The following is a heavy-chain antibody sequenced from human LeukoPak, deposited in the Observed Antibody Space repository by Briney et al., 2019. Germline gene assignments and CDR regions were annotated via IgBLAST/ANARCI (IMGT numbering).Heavy chain of an antibody. V-gene: IGHV4-39*07. CDR2: IYYSGST. CDR3: ARLQWLSTPFFDY. Sequence: SETLSLTCTVSGGSISSSSYYWGWIRQPPGKGLEWIGSIYYSGSTYYNPSLKSRVTISVDTSKNQFSLKLSSVTAADTAVYYCARLQWLSTPFFDYWGQGTLVTVSS. J-gene: IGHJ4*02. CDR1: GGSISSSSYY. D-gene: IGHD6-19*01.